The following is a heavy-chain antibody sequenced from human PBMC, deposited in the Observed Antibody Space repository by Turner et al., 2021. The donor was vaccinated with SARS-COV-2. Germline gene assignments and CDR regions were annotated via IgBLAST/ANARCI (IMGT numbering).Heavy chain of an antibody. D-gene: IGHD6-13*01. Sequence: EVQLVGSGGGLVQPGRSLRLSCAASGCTFSNAWMSWVRQSPGKGLEWVGRIKTKTDGGTTDYAAPVKGRFTISRDDSKNTLYLQMNSRKTEDTAVYYCTTHSAPDYWGQGTLVTVSS. CDR3: TTHSAPDY. CDR2: IKTKTDGGTT. CDR1: GCTFSNAW. J-gene: IGHJ4*02. V-gene: IGHV3-15*01.